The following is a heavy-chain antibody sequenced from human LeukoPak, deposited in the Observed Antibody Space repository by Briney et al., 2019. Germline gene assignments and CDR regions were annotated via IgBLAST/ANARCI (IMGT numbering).Heavy chain of an antibody. Sequence: SVKVSCKASGGTFSSYAISWVRQAPGQGLEWMGRIIPIFGTANYAQKFQGRVTITTDESTSTAYMELSSLRSEDTAVYYCVRGPRITMIGGSFEYWGQGTLVTVSS. CDR3: VRGPRITMIGGSFEY. CDR2: IIPIFGTA. J-gene: IGHJ4*02. V-gene: IGHV1-69*05. D-gene: IGHD3-22*01. CDR1: GGTFSSYA.